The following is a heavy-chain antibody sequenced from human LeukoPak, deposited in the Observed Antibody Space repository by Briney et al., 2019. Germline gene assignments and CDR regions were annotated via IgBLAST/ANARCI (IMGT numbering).Heavy chain of an antibody. CDR3: ARDLRSSGWYYFDY. J-gene: IGHJ4*02. V-gene: IGHV3-21*01. CDR2: ISSSGSYI. D-gene: IGHD6-19*01. CDR1: GFTFSSYS. Sequence: PGGSLRLSCAASGFTFSSYSMNWVRQAPGKGLEWVSSISSSGSYIYYADSVKGRFTISRDNAKNSLYLQMNSLRAEGTAVYYCARDLRSSGWYYFDYWGQGTLVTVSS.